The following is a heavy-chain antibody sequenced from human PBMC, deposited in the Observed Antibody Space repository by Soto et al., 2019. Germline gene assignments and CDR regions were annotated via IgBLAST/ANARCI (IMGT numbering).Heavy chain of an antibody. CDR3: AKDRTLGATGYYYYGMDV. J-gene: IGHJ6*02. Sequence: GGSLRLSCAASGFTFNTYGIHWVRQAPGKGLEWVAVISYDGSNKYYAGSVKGRFTISRDNSKNTLYLQMSSLRAEDTAVYYCAKDRTLGATGYYYYGMDVWGQGTTVTVSS. CDR1: GFTFNTYG. V-gene: IGHV3-30*18. D-gene: IGHD1-26*01. CDR2: ISYDGSNK.